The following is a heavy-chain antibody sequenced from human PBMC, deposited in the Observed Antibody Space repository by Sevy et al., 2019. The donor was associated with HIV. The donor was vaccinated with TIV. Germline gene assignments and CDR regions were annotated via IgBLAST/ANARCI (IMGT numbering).Heavy chain of an antibody. J-gene: IGHJ6*02. CDR2: IITIFGTA. D-gene: IGHD4-17*01. CDR3: ASADHDYGDYVDYGMYV. CDR1: GGTFSSYA. V-gene: IGHV1-69*13. Sequence: ASVKVSCKASGGTFSSYAISWVRQAPGQGLEWMGGIITIFGTANYAQKFQGRVTITEDESTSSAYMELSSLRSEARAVYCRASADHDYGDYVDYGMYVWGQGTTVTIS.